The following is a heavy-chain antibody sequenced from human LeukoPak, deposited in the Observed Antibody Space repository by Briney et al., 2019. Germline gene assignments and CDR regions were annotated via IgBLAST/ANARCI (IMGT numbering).Heavy chain of an antibody. Sequence: GGSLRLSCAASGFSFSSYGMYWVRQAPGKGLEWVALISHDGSNKYYADSVKGRFIISRDNSKNTLYLQMNSLRAEDTAVYYCAKSYEYSSSWYGYYYYGMDVWGQGTTVTVSS. CDR3: AKSYEYSSSWYGYYYYGMDV. CDR2: ISHDGSNK. V-gene: IGHV3-30*18. CDR1: GFSFSSYG. D-gene: IGHD6-13*01. J-gene: IGHJ6*02.